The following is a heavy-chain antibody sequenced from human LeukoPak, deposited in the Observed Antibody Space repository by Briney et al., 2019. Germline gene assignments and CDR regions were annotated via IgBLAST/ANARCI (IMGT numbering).Heavy chain of an antibody. D-gene: IGHD3-10*01. Sequence: PGGSLRLSCAASGFTFSSYEMNWVRQAPGKGLEWVAVISYDGSNKYYADSVKGRFTISRDNSKNTLYLQMNSLRAEDTAVYYCAKGPSSGSSRHYYYYYGMDVWGQGTTVTVSS. CDR3: AKGPSSGSSRHYYYYYGMDV. V-gene: IGHV3-30*18. CDR1: GFTFSSYE. J-gene: IGHJ6*02. CDR2: ISYDGSNK.